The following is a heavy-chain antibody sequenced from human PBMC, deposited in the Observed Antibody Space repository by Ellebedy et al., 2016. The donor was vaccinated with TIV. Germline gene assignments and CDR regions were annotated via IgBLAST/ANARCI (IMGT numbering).Heavy chain of an antibody. D-gene: IGHD5-18*01. V-gene: IGHV1-46*01. CDR2: IDPSGGSP. CDR3: ARIGVFSQLWSYFDY. CDR1: GYTFTSYY. Sequence: AASVKVSCKASGYTFTSYYMHWVWQAPGQGLEWMGIIDPSGGSPSYAQKFQGRVTMTGDTSTSTVYMELSSLRSEDTAVYYCARIGVFSQLWSYFDYWGQGTLVTVSS. J-gene: IGHJ4*02.